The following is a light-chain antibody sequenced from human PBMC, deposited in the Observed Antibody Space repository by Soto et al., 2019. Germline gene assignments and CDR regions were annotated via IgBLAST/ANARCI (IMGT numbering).Light chain of an antibody. Sequence: QSVLTQPASVSGSPRQSITISCTGTSSDVGGYSYVSWYQQHPGKTPKLMIYEVSNRPSGVSHRFSGSKSGNTASLTISGLQTEDEADYYCSSFSSITREVFGGGTQLTVL. CDR1: SSDVGGYSY. CDR3: SSFSSITREV. CDR2: EVS. J-gene: IGLJ2*01. V-gene: IGLV2-14*01.